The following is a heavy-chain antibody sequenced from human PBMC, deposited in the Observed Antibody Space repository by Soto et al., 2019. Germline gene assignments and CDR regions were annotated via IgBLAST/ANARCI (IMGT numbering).Heavy chain of an antibody. D-gene: IGHD3-22*01. Sequence: QVQLVQSGAEVKKPGSSVKVSCKASGGTFSSYAITWVRQAPGQGLEWMGGIIPIFGTANYAQNFQGRVTITAEESTSTAYMEVSTLRSEAPAVYYCARDRGPSSGYYPYWFDPWGQGTLVTVSS. V-gene: IGHV1-69*12. CDR1: GGTFSSYA. J-gene: IGHJ5*02. CDR2: IIPIFGTA. CDR3: ARDRGPSSGYYPYWFDP.